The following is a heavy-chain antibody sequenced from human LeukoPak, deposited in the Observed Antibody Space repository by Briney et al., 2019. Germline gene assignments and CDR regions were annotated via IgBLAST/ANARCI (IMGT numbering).Heavy chain of an antibody. J-gene: IGHJ5*02. CDR3: ARAEDGYSNWFDP. V-gene: IGHV4-30-4*08. D-gene: IGHD5-24*01. CDR2: IYYSGST. Sequence: SETLSLTCTVSGGSISSGDYYWSWIRQPPGKGLEWIGYIYYSGSTYYNPSLESRVTISVDTSKNQFSLKLSSVTAADTAVYYCARAEDGYSNWFDPWGQGTLVTVSS. CDR1: GGSISSGDYY.